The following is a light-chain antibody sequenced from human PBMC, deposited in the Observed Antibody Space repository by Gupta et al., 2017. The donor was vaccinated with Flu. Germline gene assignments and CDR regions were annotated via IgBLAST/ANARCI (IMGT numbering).Light chain of an antibody. Sequence: QTTSITGSGANFGDKYVCWYQQNPGPSPILLLYEDIKRPSEIPERFSGSNYGTTATLHITGLQAGDEADYYWKAWDSSPSNGVFGGGTKLPVL. CDR3: KAWDSSPSNGV. CDR2: EDI. J-gene: IGLJ3*02. CDR1: NFGDKY. V-gene: IGLV3-1*01.